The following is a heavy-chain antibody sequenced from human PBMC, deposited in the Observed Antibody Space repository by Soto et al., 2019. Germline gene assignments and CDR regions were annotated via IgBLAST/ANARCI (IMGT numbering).Heavy chain of an antibody. J-gene: IGHJ6*02. Sequence: PSETLSLTCTVSGGSISSGDYYWSWIRQPTGTGLEWIGYIYYSGSTSSNPSLKSRITISVETSKNQFSLKLSSVTAADTAVYDCARGQLAPRNYYGMDVWGQGTTVTVSS. V-gene: IGHV4-30-4*01. CDR3: ARGQLAPRNYYGMDV. CDR1: GGSISSGDYY. D-gene: IGHD6-6*01. CDR2: IYYSGST.